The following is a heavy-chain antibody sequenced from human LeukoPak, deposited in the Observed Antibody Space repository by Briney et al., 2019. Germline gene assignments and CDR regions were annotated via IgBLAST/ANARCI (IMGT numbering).Heavy chain of an antibody. CDR2: ISSSSSYT. J-gene: IGHJ4*02. CDR3: ARSYSYDADFDY. D-gene: IGHD2-21*01. CDR1: GFTFSDYY. Sequence: GGSLRLSCEASGFTFSDYYMSWIRQAPGKGLEWVSYISSSSSYTNYADSVKGRFTISRDNAKNSLYLQMNSLRAEDTAVYYCARSYSYDADFDYWGQGTLVTVSP. V-gene: IGHV3-11*06.